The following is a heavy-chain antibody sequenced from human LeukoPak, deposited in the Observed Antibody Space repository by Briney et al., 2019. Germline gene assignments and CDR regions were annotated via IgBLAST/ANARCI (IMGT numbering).Heavy chain of an antibody. J-gene: IGHJ4*02. V-gene: IGHV3-23*01. CDR1: GFSFSNYA. D-gene: IGHD1-1*01. CDR3: AKANWVSNADAVW. Sequence: GGSLRLSCAASGFSFSNYAMSWVRHAPAGGPAWVSSIRGGGETLYADSVKGRFTLSRDDSRNTVYLQLNNLRVEDTVIYYCAKANWVSNADAVWWGQGTQVTVSS. CDR2: IRGGGET.